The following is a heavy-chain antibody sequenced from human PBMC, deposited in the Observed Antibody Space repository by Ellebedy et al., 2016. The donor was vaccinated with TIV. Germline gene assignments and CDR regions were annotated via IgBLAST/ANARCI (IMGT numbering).Heavy chain of an antibody. V-gene: IGHV1-2*02. CDR3: ARDPCTSTSCPWSDP. CDR2: IYPYSGGT. Sequence: ASVKVSCKASGGTFSSYAISWVRQAPGQGLEWMGWIYPYSGGTNYAPKFQGRVTMTRDTSISTAYMELSRLRSDDTAVYYCARDPCTSTSCPWSDPWGQGTLVTVSS. D-gene: IGHD2-2*01. J-gene: IGHJ5*02. CDR1: GGTFSSYA.